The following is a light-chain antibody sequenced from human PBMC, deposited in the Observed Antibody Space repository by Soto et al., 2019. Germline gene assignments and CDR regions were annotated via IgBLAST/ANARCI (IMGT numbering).Light chain of an antibody. CDR3: QQYDTYPLT. Sequence: DIQMTQSPSTLSGSVGDRVTITCRASQTISSWLAWYQQKPGKAPKLLIYKASTLKSGVPSRFSGSGSGTDFTLTINNLQPEDFATYYCQQYDTYPLTFGGGTKVDIK. CDR1: QTISSW. CDR2: KAS. J-gene: IGKJ4*01. V-gene: IGKV1-5*03.